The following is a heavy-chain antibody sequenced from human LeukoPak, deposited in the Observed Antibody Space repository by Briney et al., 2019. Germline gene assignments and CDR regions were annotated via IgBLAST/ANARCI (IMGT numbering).Heavy chain of an antibody. CDR1: GFTFSDYF. J-gene: IGHJ4*02. D-gene: IGHD3-22*01. CDR2: ITNNGRKT. Sequence: GGSLRLSCAASGFTFSDYFMGCVRQAPGKGLEWVSYITNNGRKTYYADSMKGRFTISRDNAKNSLFLQMNSLRAEDTALYYCARAGMDGRGYYQGFDYWGQGTLVTVSS. V-gene: IGHV3-11*04. CDR3: ARAGMDGRGYYQGFDY.